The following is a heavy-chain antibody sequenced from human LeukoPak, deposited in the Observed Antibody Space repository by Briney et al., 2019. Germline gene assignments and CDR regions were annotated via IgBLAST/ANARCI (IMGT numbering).Heavy chain of an antibody. CDR1: GYSISSGYY. CDR3: ARTVYMGGRGGFYFDH. CDR2: IHHSGNT. Sequence: PSETLSLTCAVSGYSISSGYYWGWIRQPPGKGLGWIGSIHHSGNTYYNASLKSRVTISVDTSKNQLSLKLSSVTAADTAVYYCARTVYMGGRGGFYFDHWGQGTLVTVSS. V-gene: IGHV4-38-2*01. J-gene: IGHJ4*02. D-gene: IGHD3-16*01.